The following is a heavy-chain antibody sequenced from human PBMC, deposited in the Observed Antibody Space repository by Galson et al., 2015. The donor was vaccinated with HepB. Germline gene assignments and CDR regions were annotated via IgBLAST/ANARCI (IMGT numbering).Heavy chain of an antibody. V-gene: IGHV5-10-1*01. CDR3: ARSPIEATITGYYYYYMDV. D-gene: IGHD5-12*01. CDR2: IDPSDSYT. CDR1: GYSFTSYW. J-gene: IGHJ6*03. Sequence: GAEVKKPGESLRISCKGSGYSFTSYWISWVRQMPGKGLEWMGRIDPSDSYTNYSPSFQGHVTISADKSISTAYLQWSSLKASDTAMYYCARSPIEATITGYYYYYMDVWGKGTTVTVSS.